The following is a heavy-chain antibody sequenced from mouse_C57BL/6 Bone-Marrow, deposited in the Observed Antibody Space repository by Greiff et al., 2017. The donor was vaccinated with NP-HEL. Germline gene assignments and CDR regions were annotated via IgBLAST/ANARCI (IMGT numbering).Heavy chain of an antibody. CDR1: GYAFSSYW. D-gene: IGHD2-3*01. Sequence: QVQLQQSGAELVKPGASVKISCKASGYAFSSYWMNWVKQRPGKGLEWIGQIYPGDGDTNYNGKFKGKATLTADKSSSTAYMQLSSLTSEDSAVYFCARSNVSGYYVGAMDYWGQGTSVTVSS. CDR2: IYPGDGDT. CDR3: ARSNVSGYYVGAMDY. J-gene: IGHJ4*01. V-gene: IGHV1-80*01.